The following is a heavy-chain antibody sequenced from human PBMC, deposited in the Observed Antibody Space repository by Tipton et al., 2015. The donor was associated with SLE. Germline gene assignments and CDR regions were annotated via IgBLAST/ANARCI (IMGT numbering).Heavy chain of an antibody. D-gene: IGHD7-27*01. CDR3: ARGAYDWGSYFVDS. CDR1: GASISSSNYY. Sequence: TLSLTCSVSGASISSSNYYWVWIRQLPGKGLEWIGGIFYTGNTFYTPSLKSRVTISFDTSQNQFSLRLNSVTAADTAVYYCARGAYDWGSYFVDSWGQGTLVSVSS. J-gene: IGHJ5*01. CDR2: IFYTGNT. V-gene: IGHV4-39*07.